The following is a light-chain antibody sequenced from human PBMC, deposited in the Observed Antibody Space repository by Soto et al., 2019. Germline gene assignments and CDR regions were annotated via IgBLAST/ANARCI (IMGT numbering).Light chain of an antibody. CDR3: MQALQTPIT. Sequence: DIVMTQSPLSLPVTPGDPASISCRSSQSLLHSNGYNYLDWYLQKPGQSPQLLIYLGSNQASGVPDRFSGSGSGTDFTLKISRVEAEDVGVYYCMQALQTPITFGPGTKVDIK. V-gene: IGKV2-28*01. J-gene: IGKJ3*01. CDR1: QSLLHSNGYNY. CDR2: LGS.